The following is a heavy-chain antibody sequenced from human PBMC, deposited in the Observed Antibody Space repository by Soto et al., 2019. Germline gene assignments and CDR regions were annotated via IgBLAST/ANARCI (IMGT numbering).Heavy chain of an antibody. D-gene: IGHD3-9*01. CDR1: GFTFSSSA. V-gene: IGHV3-23*01. Sequence: GGSLRLSCAASGFTFSSSAMSWVRQAPGKGLEWVSAISGSGGSTYYADSVKGRFTISRDNSKNTLYLQMNSLRAEDTAVYYCAKASDYDILTGRSWFDPWGQGTLVTVSS. J-gene: IGHJ5*02. CDR3: AKASDYDILTGRSWFDP. CDR2: ISGSGGST.